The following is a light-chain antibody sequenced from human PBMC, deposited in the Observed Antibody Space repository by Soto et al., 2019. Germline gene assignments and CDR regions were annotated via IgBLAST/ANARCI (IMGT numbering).Light chain of an antibody. J-gene: IGKJ4*01. CDR2: DTS. V-gene: IGKV3-15*01. CDR1: QGIGDT. CDR3: QPYNNWPLT. Sequence: EVVMRQSPATLSVSLGEGATLSCRASQGIGDTLAWYQHKPGQTPRLLIYDTSTRATGVPTRFSGSRSGAEFTLTSNSLQSEDFAVYYCQPYNNWPLTFGGGTKVDIK.